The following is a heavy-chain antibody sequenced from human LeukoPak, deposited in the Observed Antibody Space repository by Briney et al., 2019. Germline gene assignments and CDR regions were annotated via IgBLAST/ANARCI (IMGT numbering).Heavy chain of an antibody. J-gene: IGHJ6*02. CDR2: ISGSADST. CDR3: AKDSSSSNYYYGMDV. Sequence: GGSLRLSCAASGFTFSSYAMSWVRQAPGKGLEWVSAISGSADSTYYGDSVKGRFTISRDNSKNTLYLQMNSLRAADTAVYYCAKDSSSSNYYYGMDVWGQGTTVTVSS. V-gene: IGHV3-23*01. CDR1: GFTFSSYA. D-gene: IGHD6-6*01.